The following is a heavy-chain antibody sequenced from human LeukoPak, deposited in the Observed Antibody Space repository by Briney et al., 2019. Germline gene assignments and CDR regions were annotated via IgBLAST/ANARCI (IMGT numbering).Heavy chain of an antibody. CDR2: INWNGGST. Sequence: GSLRLSCAASGFTFDDYGMSWVRQAPGKGLEGVSGINWNGGSTGYADSVKGRFTISRDNAKNSLYLQMNSLRAEDTALYYCARAFADYYGSGSYYLGAFDIWGQGTMVTVSS. V-gene: IGHV3-20*04. CDR3: ARAFADYYGSGSYYLGAFDI. CDR1: GFTFDDYG. D-gene: IGHD3-10*01. J-gene: IGHJ3*02.